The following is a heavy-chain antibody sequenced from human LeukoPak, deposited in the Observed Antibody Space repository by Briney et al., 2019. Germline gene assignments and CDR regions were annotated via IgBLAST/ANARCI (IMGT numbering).Heavy chain of an antibody. CDR3: ARDARAGELLYYFDY. J-gene: IGHJ4*02. Sequence: GGSLRLSCAASGFTFSSYAMHWVRQAPGKGLEWVAVISYDGSNKYYADSVKGRFTISRDNSKNTLYLQMNSLRAEDTAVYYCARDARAGELLYYFDYWGQGTLVTVSS. D-gene: IGHD1-26*01. V-gene: IGHV3-30-3*01. CDR2: ISYDGSNK. CDR1: GFTFSSYA.